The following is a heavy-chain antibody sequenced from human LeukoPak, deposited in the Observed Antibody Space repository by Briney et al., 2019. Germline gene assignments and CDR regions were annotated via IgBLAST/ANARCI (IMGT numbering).Heavy chain of an antibody. CDR2: IYTSGST. D-gene: IGHD6-13*01. CDR3: ARDQSIAAAGYDAFDI. J-gene: IGHJ3*02. Sequence: SQTLSLTCTVSGGSISSGSYYWSWIRQPAGKGLEWIGRIYTSGSTNYNPSLKSRVTISLDTSKNQFSLKLSSVTAADTAVYYCARDQSIAAAGYDAFDIWGQGTMVTVSS. V-gene: IGHV4-61*02. CDR1: GGSISSGSYY.